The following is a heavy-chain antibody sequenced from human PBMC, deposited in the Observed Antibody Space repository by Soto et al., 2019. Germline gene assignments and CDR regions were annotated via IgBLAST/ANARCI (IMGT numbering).Heavy chain of an antibody. Sequence: SQTLSLTCAISGDSVSSNSAAWNWIRQSPSRGLEWLGRTYYRYKWYNDYAVSVKSRITINPDTSKSQFSLQLSSVTPEDTAVYYCARFYDSSGYNAFDIWGQGTMVTVSS. CDR1: GDSVSSNSAA. CDR2: TYYRYKWYN. J-gene: IGHJ3*02. V-gene: IGHV6-1*01. D-gene: IGHD3-22*01. CDR3: ARFYDSSGYNAFDI.